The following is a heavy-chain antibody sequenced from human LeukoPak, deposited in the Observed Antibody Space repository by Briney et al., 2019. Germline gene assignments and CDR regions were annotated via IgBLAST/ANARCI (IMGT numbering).Heavy chain of an antibody. V-gene: IGHV1-69*05. D-gene: IGHD2-15*01. J-gene: IGHJ4*02. CDR1: GGTFSSYA. CDR3: ARHLRRGGDFDY. CDR2: FIPIFGGA. Sequence: SVKVSCKASGGTFSSYAISWVRQAPGQGLEWMGGFIPIFGGAKYAQKFQGRLTITTDDSTSTTYMELSSLTSEDTAVYYCARHLRRGGDFDYWGQGTLVTVPS.